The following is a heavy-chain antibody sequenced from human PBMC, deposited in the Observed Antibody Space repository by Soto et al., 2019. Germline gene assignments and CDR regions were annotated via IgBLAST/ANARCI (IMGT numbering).Heavy chain of an antibody. D-gene: IGHD6-19*01. CDR3: ARDQPGERKQWLVRGYYYYYGMDV. Sequence: GGSLRLSCAASGFTFSSYGMHWVRQAPGKGLEWVAVIWYDGSNKYYADSVKGRFTISRDNSKNTLYLQMNSLRAEDTAVYYCARDQPGERKQWLVRGYYYYYGMDVWGQGTTVTVSS. CDR1: GFTFSSYG. CDR2: IWYDGSNK. J-gene: IGHJ6*02. V-gene: IGHV3-33*01.